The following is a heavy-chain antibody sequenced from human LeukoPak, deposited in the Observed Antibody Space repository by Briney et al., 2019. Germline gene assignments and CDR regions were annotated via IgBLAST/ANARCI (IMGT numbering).Heavy chain of an antibody. Sequence: SETLSLTCAVYGGSFSGYYWSWIRQPPGKGLEWIGEINHSGSTNYNPSLKGRVTLSVDTSKNQFSLKLSSVTAADTAVYYCARTEVYCGGDCYSAIDYWGQGTLVTVSS. CDR3: ARTEVYCGGDCYSAIDY. CDR2: INHSGST. J-gene: IGHJ4*02. CDR1: GGSFSGYY. V-gene: IGHV4-34*01. D-gene: IGHD2-21*02.